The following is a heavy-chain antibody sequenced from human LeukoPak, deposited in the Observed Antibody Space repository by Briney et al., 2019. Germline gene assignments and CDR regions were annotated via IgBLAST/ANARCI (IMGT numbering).Heavy chain of an antibody. CDR1: GYTFTGYY. D-gene: IGHD3-22*01. J-gene: IGHJ4*02. Sequence: ASVKVSCKASGYTFTGYYMHWVRQAPGQGLEWMGWINPNSGGTNYAQKFQGRVTMTRDTSISTAYMELSRLRSDDTAVYYCARADSSGFCFDYWGQGTLVTVSS. CDR3: ARADSSGFCFDY. CDR2: INPNSGGT. V-gene: IGHV1-2*02.